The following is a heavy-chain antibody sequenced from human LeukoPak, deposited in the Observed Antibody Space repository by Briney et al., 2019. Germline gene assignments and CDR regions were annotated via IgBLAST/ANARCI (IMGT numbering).Heavy chain of an antibody. Sequence: ASVKVSCKASGYTFTGYYLHWVRQAPGQGLEWMGWIIPNSGDTNYAPRFQGRVTMTRDTSISTAYMELTRLRSDDTAVYYCATLNWGSATSYAFNFWGQGTMVTVSS. CDR3: ATLNWGSATSYAFNF. CDR1: GYTFTGYY. CDR2: IIPNSGDT. D-gene: IGHD7-27*01. V-gene: IGHV1-2*02. J-gene: IGHJ3*01.